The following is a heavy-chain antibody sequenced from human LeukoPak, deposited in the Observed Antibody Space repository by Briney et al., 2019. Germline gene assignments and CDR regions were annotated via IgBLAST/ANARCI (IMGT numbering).Heavy chain of an antibody. CDR2: ISYDGSNK. J-gene: IGHJ4*02. CDR1: GFTFSSYG. V-gene: IGHV3-30*18. Sequence: GGSLRLSCAASGFTFSSYGMHWVRQAPGKGLEWVAVISYDGSNKYYADSVKGRFTISRDNSKNTLYLQMNSLRAEDTAVYYCAKDLVVRNYYDSSGHHRGYFDYWGQGTLVTVSS. D-gene: IGHD3-22*01. CDR3: AKDLVVRNYYDSSGHHRGYFDY.